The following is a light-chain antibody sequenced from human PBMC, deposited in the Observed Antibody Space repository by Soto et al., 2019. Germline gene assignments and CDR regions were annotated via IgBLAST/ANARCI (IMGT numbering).Light chain of an antibody. J-gene: IGKJ4*01. Sequence: EIVLTQSPGTLSLSPGERATLSCRASQSVSSSYLAWYQQKPGQAPRLLIYGASSRATGIPDRFSGSGSGTDFTLTISRLEPEDFAAYYCQQYGSSPAALTFGGGTKVEIK. V-gene: IGKV3-20*01. CDR3: QQYGSSPAALT. CDR1: QSVSSSY. CDR2: GAS.